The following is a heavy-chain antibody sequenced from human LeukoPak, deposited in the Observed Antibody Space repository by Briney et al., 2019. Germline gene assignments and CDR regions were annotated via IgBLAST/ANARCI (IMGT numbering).Heavy chain of an antibody. CDR2: ISAYNGNT. Sequence: ASVKVSCKASGYTFTSYGISWVRQSPGQGLEWMGWISAYNGNTNYAQKLQGRVTMTTDTSTSTAYMELRSLRSDDTAVYYCARDSGSYLLYAFDIWGQGTMVTVSS. V-gene: IGHV1-18*01. CDR1: GYTFTSYG. J-gene: IGHJ3*02. D-gene: IGHD1-26*01. CDR3: ARDSGSYLLYAFDI.